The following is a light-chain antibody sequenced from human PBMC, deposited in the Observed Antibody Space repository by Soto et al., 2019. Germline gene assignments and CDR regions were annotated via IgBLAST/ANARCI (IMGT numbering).Light chain of an antibody. Sequence: EVVLTQSPGTLSLSPGERATLSCRASQNVYINSLAWYQQRPGQTPRLLIYGASTRAAAIPDRFSGSGSGADFALSIGGLEPEDFAIYYCQQYGDSPLTFGPGTRVD. CDR2: GAS. V-gene: IGKV3-20*01. CDR1: QNVYINS. J-gene: IGKJ3*01. CDR3: QQYGDSPLT.